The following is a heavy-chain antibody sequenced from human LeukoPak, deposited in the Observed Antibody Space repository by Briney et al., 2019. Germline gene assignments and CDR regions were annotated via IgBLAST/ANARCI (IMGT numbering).Heavy chain of an antibody. CDR2: IKQDGSEK. D-gene: IGHD3/OR15-3a*01. CDR3: SRDLGTGRPHDV. CDR1: GFTFSSYW. V-gene: IGHV3-7*01. J-gene: IGHJ4*02. Sequence: GGSLRLSCAASGFTFSSYWMSWVRQAPGKGLEWVANIKQDGSEKYYVDSVKGRFTISRDNARDSLYLEMNSLRAEDTAIYYCSRDLGTGRPHDVWGRGTLVTVSS.